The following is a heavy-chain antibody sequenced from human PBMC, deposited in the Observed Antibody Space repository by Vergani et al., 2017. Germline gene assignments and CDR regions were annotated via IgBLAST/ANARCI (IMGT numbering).Heavy chain of an antibody. J-gene: IGHJ6*02. CDR3: ARDLRYYGSGSYDVYYGMDV. CDR2: IYTSGST. D-gene: IGHD3-10*01. CDR1: GTSVSSGTHY. V-gene: IGHV4-61*02. Sequence: QVQLQESGPGLVRPSETLSLTCSVSGTSVSSGTHYWNWIRQPADKTLEWIGRIYTSGSTDYNPTLRSRITLSLVRSTNQVSLKVSSVTAADTAVYFCARDLRYYGSGSYDVYYGMDVWGQGTTVTVSS.